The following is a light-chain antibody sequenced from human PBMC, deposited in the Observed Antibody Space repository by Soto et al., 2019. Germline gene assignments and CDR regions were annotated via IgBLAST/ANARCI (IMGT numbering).Light chain of an antibody. Sequence: EVVLTQSPVTLSLSPGERATLSCRASQSFRGLLAWYQQKPGQAPRPLIYSASDRAPGIPARFSGSGSGTDFTLTISSLEPEDFAVYYCQERNRWPRGTFGAGTKVEIK. CDR2: SAS. CDR3: QERNRWPRGT. J-gene: IGKJ4*01. CDR1: QSFRGL. V-gene: IGKV3-11*01.